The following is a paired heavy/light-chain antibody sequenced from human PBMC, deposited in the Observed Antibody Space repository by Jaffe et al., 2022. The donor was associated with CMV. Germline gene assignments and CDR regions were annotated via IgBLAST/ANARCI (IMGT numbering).Heavy chain of an antibody. V-gene: IGHV3-23*04. CDR1: GFTFSSYA. Sequence: EVQLVESGGGLVQPGGSLRLSCAASGFTFSSYAMSWVRQAPGKGLEWVSAISGSGGSTYYADSVKGRFTISRDNSKNTLYLQMNSLRAEDTAVYYCAKDQLWFSSVLLEVPDHNRNWYFDLWGRGTLVTVSS. J-gene: IGHJ2*01. D-gene: IGHD5-18*01. CDR2: ISGSGGST. CDR3: AKDQLWFSSVLLEVPDHNRNWYFDL.
Light chain of an antibody. CDR2: KAS. V-gene: IGKV1-5*03. J-gene: IGKJ2*02. CDR3: QQYNSFCT. CDR1: QSISSW. Sequence: DIQMTQSPSTLSASVGDRVTITCRASQSISSWLAWYQQKPGKAPKLLIYKASSLESGVPSRFSGSGSGTEFTLTISSLQPDDFATYYCQQYNSFCTFGQGTKLEIK.